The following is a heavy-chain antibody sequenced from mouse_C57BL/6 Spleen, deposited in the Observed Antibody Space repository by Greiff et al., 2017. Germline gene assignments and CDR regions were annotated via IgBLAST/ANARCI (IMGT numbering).Heavy chain of an antibody. CDR3: ARSDYGSAMYY. D-gene: IGHD1-1*01. V-gene: IGHV1-55*01. Sequence: QVHVKQPGAELVKPGASVKMSCKASGYTFTSYWITWVKQRPGQGLEWIGDIYPGSGSTNYNEKFKSKATLTVDTSSSTAYMQLSSLTSEDSAVYYCARSDYGSAMYYWGQGTSVTVSS. CDR1: GYTFTSYW. CDR2: IYPGSGST. J-gene: IGHJ4*01.